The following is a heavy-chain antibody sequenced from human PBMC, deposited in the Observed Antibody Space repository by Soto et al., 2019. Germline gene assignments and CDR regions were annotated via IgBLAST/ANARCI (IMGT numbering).Heavy chain of an antibody. CDR3: ARSDGRY. CDR1: GCSISSYY. V-gene: IGHV4-59*01. J-gene: IGHJ4*02. CDR2: IYYSGST. Sequence: SETLSLTCTVSGCSISSYYWSWIRQPPGKGLEWIGYIYYSGSTNYNPSLKSRVTISVDTSKNQFSLKLSSVTAADTAVYYFARSDGRYWGQGTLATAS.